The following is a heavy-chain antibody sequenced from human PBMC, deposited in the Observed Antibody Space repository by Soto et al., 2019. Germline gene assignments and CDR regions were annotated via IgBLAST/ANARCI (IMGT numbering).Heavy chain of an antibody. J-gene: IGHJ2*01. CDR1: NGSISSRYY. D-gene: IGHD6-19*01. V-gene: IGHV4-39*01. CDR3: ARTAVATHWYFDL. CDR2: IYYVGST. Sequence: LQLQESGPGLVKPSETLSLTCTVSNGSISSRYYWGWLRQTPGKGLEWIAIIYYVGSTYYSPSLERRVTISVDTSNNQFSLRLNSVTAADTAVYYCARTAVATHWYFDLWGRGTLVT.